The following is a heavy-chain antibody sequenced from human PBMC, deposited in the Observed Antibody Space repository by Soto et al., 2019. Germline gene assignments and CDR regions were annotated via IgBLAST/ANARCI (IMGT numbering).Heavy chain of an antibody. CDR3: ARVAPMADSSGYYNPTVYYYYGMDV. Sequence: SSETLSLTCTVSGGSISSGDYYWSWIRQPPGKGLEWIGYIYYSGSTYYNPSLKSRVTISVDTSKNQFSLKLSSVTAADTAVYYCARVAPMADSSGYYNPTVYYYYGMDVWGQGTTVTVSS. CDR2: IYYSGST. V-gene: IGHV4-30-4*01. D-gene: IGHD3-22*01. J-gene: IGHJ6*02. CDR1: GGSISSGDYY.